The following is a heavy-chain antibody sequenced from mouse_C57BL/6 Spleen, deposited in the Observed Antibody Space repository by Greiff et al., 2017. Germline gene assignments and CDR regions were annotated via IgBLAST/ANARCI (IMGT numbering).Heavy chain of an antibody. CDR2: IYPGDGDT. J-gene: IGHJ4*01. CDR3: ARFLYGSYAMDY. CDR1: GYAFSSSW. V-gene: IGHV1-82*01. Sequence: VKLQESGPELVKPGASVKISCKASGYAFSSSWMNWVQQRPGKGLEWIGRIYPGDGDTNYNGKFKGKATLTADKSSSTAYMQLSSLTSEDSAVYFCARFLYGSYAMDYWGQGTSVTVSS. D-gene: IGHD1-1*02.